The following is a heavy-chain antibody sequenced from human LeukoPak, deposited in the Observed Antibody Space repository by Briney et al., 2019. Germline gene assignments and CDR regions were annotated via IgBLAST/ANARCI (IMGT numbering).Heavy chain of an antibody. CDR2: ISSSSSYI. CDR1: GFTFSSYS. J-gene: IGHJ3*02. D-gene: IGHD4-23*01. Sequence: GGSLRLSCAASGFTFSSYSMNWVRQAPGKGLEWVSSISSSSSYIYYADSVKGRFTISRDNAKNSLYLQMNSLRAEDTAVYYCASYGGNEGAFDIWGQGTMVTVSS. CDR3: ASYGGNEGAFDI. V-gene: IGHV3-21*01.